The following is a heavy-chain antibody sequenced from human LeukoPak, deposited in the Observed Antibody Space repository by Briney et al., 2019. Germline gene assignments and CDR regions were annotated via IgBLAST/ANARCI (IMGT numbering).Heavy chain of an antibody. CDR3: ARESGYDSEWELPGGGHYFDY. CDR1: GGSISSGGYY. J-gene: IGHJ4*02. CDR2: IYYSGST. D-gene: IGHD1-26*01. Sequence: PSQTLSLTCTVSGGSISSGGYYWSWIRQHPGKGLEWIGYIYYSGSTYYNPSLKSRVTISVDTSKNQFSLKLSSVTAADTAVYYCARESGYDSEWELPGGGHYFDYWGQGTLVTVSS. V-gene: IGHV4-31*03.